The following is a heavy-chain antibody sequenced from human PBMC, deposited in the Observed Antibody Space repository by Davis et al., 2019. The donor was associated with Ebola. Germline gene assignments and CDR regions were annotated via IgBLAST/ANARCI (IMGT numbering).Heavy chain of an antibody. CDR3: AKEGQVGGHSYLDS. D-gene: IGHD3-16*01. Sequence: GESLKISCAASGFNFNGYAMTWVRQAPGKGLEWVSTTSCGGSTYYADSMRGRFTVSRDSSKNTLYLQMNNLRAEDTAVYYCAKEGQVGGHSYLDSWGQGTQVTVSS. V-gene: IGHV3-23*01. J-gene: IGHJ4*02. CDR1: GFNFNGYA. CDR2: TSCGGST.